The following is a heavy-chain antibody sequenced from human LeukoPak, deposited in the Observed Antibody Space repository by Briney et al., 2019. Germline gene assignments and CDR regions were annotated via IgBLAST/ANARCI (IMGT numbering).Heavy chain of an antibody. J-gene: IGHJ4*02. CDR1: GFTFNTYW. D-gene: IGHD4-17*01. CDR3: ARANGDYGYYFDY. V-gene: IGHV3-7*03. Sequence: GGSLRLSCEASGFTFNTYWMSWVRQVPGKGLEWVANINQDGTEKHYVDSVRGRFTISRDNSKNTLYLQMNSLRAEDTAVYYCARANGDYGYYFDYWGQGTLVTVSS. CDR2: INQDGTEK.